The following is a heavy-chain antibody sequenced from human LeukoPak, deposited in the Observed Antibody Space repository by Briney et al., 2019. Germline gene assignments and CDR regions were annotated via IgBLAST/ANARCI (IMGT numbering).Heavy chain of an antibody. V-gene: IGHV3-7*01. CDR1: GFTLNSYL. Sequence: GGSLRLSCAASGFTLNSYLMSWVRQAPGRGLEWGANINKDGSEESYLDSVTGRFTVSRDNGKNSLFLQMNSLRGEDTAVYYCARSNPNRNALDLWGQGTVVTISS. D-gene: IGHD1-14*01. CDR2: INKDGSEE. CDR3: ARSNPNRNALDL. J-gene: IGHJ3*01.